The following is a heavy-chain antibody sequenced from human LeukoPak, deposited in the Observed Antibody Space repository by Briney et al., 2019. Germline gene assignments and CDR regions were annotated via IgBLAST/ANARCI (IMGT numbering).Heavy chain of an antibody. J-gene: IGHJ4*02. CDR2: INPNSGGT. D-gene: IGHD2-2*01. V-gene: IGHV1-2*02. CDR1: GYTYTGYY. Sequence: ASVKVSCKASGYTYTGYYMHWVRQAPGQGLEWMGWINPNSGGTNYAQKFQGRVTMTRDTSISTAYMELSRLRSDDTAVYYCARDSIVVVPSAMEFDYWGQGTLVTVSS. CDR3: ARDSIVVVPSAMEFDY.